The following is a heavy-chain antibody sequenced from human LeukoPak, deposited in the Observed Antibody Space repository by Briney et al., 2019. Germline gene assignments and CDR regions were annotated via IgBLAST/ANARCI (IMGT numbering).Heavy chain of an antibody. CDR3: ARVRWDQPLDY. J-gene: IGHJ4*02. Sequence: GGSLRLSCAASGFTFSSYSMNWVRQAPGKGPEWVSSISSSSSYIYYADSVKGRFTISRDNAKNSLYLQMNSLRAEDTAVYYCARVRWDQPLDYWGQGTLVTVSS. V-gene: IGHV3-21*01. D-gene: IGHD1-26*01. CDR2: ISSSSSYI. CDR1: GFTFSSYS.